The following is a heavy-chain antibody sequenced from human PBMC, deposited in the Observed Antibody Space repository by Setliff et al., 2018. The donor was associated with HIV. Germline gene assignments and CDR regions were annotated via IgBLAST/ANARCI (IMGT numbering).Heavy chain of an antibody. CDR2: ISAYSGDI. Sequence: ASVKVSCKASGYNFIDYNFIWVRQAPGQGLEWMGWISAYSGDINYSQKFQGRVAMTKDTSTSTAYMELRGLRSDGTAIYYCARGSEDNVWFDPWGQGTLVTVSS. V-gene: IGHV1-18*04. CDR1: GYNFIDYN. D-gene: IGHD3-10*01. CDR3: ARGSEDNVWFDP. J-gene: IGHJ5*02.